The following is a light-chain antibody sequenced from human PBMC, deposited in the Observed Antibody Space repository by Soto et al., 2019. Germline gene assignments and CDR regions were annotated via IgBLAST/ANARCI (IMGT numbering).Light chain of an antibody. V-gene: IGKV3-11*01. CDR2: DAS. CDR3: QQRSNWPPLT. J-gene: IGKJ4*01. CDR1: QSVSSS. Sequence: EIVLTQSPATLSLSPGERASLSCRASQSVSSSLAWYQQKPGQSPRLLIYDASNRATGIPARFSGSGSGTDFNLTISSLDPEDFAVYYCQQRSNWPPLTFGGGTKVEIK.